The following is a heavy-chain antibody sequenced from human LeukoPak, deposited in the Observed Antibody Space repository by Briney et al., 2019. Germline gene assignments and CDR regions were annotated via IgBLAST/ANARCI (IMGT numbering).Heavy chain of an antibody. V-gene: IGHV3-30*01. CDR3: AREGMGTTFSASFEP. Sequence: DSLRGRFTVSRDNSKNTMFLQFNTLRPGDTAVYYCAREGMGTTFSASFEPWGQGNLVTVSS. J-gene: IGHJ5*02. D-gene: IGHD1-7*01.